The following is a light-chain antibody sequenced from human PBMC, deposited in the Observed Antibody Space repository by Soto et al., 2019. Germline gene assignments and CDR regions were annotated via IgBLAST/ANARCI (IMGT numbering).Light chain of an antibody. CDR2: DVS. Sequence: TLFFFPGERDTPSCRASQSVGTSLAWYQQKPGQAPSLLISDVSNRATGIPARFSGSGSRTDFTLTISSLEPEDFAVYYCHEHSNLPLTFGGGSKVAIK. CDR3: HEHSNLPLT. V-gene: IGKV3-11*01. CDR1: QSVGTS. J-gene: IGKJ4*01.